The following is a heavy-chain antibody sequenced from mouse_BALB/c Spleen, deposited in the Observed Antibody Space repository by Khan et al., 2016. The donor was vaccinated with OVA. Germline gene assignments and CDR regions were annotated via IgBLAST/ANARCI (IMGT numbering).Heavy chain of an antibody. V-gene: IGHV5-9-3*01. D-gene: IGHD1-1*01. CDR3: ARPPITSLVAKSSWFFDV. J-gene: IGHJ1*01. CDR1: GFTFSGYA. Sequence: EVELVESGGDLVKPGGSLKLSCAASGFTFSGYALSWVRQTPEKRLEWVATISSGDSYTYYPDSVKGRFTISRDNAKHTLYLQMSSLRSEDTAMYYCARPPITSLVAKSSWFFDVWGAGTTVTVSS. CDR2: ISSGDSYT.